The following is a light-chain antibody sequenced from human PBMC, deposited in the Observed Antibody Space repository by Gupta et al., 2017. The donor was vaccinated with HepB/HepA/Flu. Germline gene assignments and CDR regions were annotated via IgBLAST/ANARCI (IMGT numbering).Light chain of an antibody. CDR3: QQYSKWPLT. V-gene: IGKV3-15*01. J-gene: IGKJ4*01. Sequence: EIVMTPSPATLSVSPEDRAALSCRASQSTGSNFAWYQQKPGQAPRLLIHGASTRATDIPARFSGSGFGTAFTLTISSLQFDDVAVYYCQQYSKWPLTFGGGTKVEIK. CDR2: GAS. CDR1: QSTGSN.